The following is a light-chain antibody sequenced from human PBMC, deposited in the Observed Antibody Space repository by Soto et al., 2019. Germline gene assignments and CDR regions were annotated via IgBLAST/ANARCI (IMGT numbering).Light chain of an antibody. CDR1: SSNIGSNT. V-gene: IGLV1-44*01. CDR3: AAWDDSLNVWV. J-gene: IGLJ3*02. Sequence: QSVLTQPPSASATPGQRVAMSCSGGSSNIGSNTVSWFQQLPGTAPKLLIYSAYQRPSGVPDRFSGSKSGTSASLVISGLQSDDEADYYCAAWDDSLNVWVFGGGTKLTVL. CDR2: SAY.